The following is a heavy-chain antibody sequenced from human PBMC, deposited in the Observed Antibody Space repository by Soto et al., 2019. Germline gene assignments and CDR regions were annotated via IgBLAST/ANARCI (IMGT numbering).Heavy chain of an antibody. CDR2: FSDYNGNT. V-gene: IGHV1-18*01. J-gene: IGHJ4*01. CDR3: ARDSLNYSGPFDY. Sequence: QVQLVQSGAELKKPGASVKISCKASGYTFSDYIITWVRQAPGKGLEWMGWFSDYNGNTNYAQKFLGRVSMITDTSTSKGYLELKSLTSDDTAMYYWARDSLNYSGPFDYWGEGPMITVSS. CDR1: GYTFSDYI. D-gene: IGHD1-7*01.